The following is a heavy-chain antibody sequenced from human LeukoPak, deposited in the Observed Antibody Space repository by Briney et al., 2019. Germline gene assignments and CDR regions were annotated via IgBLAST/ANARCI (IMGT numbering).Heavy chain of an antibody. J-gene: IGHJ4*02. CDR3: AGLCLYYYDSSGETAEYSFDY. Sequence: PSETLSLTCAVYGGSFSGYYWSWIRQPPGKGLEWIGEINHSGSTNYNPSLKSRVTISVDTSKNQFSLKLSSVTAADTAVYYCAGLCLYYYDSSGETAEYSFDYWGQGTLVTVSS. CDR1: GGSFSGYY. V-gene: IGHV4-34*01. CDR2: INHSGST. D-gene: IGHD3-22*01.